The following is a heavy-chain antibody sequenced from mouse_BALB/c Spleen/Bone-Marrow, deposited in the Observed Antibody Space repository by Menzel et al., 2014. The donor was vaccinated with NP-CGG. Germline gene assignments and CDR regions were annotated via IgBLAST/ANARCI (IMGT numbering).Heavy chain of an antibody. CDR2: ISSGGST. CDR3: AREEYGQKVYAMDY. CDR1: GFTFSSYG. D-gene: IGHD2-10*02. Sequence: EVKLVESGGDLVKPGGSLKLSCAASGFTFSSYGMSWVRQTPDKRLEWVATISSGGSTYYPDSVKGRFTISRDNARNILYLQMSSLRSEDTAMYYCAREEYGQKVYAMDYWGQGTSVTVSS. J-gene: IGHJ4*01. V-gene: IGHV5-6-5*01.